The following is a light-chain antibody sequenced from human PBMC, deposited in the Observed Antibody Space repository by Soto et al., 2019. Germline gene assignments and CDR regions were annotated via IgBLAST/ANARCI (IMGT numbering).Light chain of an antibody. CDR2: AAS. Sequence: DIQMTQSPSSLSASVGDRVTIPCRASQGISSWLGWYQQKPGKAPKPLIYAASNLLSGVPSRFSGSGSGTDFTLTISSLQPEDFATYYCQQYNNYPLTFGGGTKVDIK. V-gene: IGKV1D-16*01. J-gene: IGKJ4*01. CDR3: QQYNNYPLT. CDR1: QGISSW.